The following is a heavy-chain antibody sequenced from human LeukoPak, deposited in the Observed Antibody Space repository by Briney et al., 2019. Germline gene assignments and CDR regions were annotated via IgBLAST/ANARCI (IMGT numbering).Heavy chain of an antibody. CDR3: ARDADLRGGTPYYFDY. D-gene: IGHD1-1*01. J-gene: IGHJ4*02. V-gene: IGHV1-69*13. Sequence: ASVKVSCKASAGTFSSYAISWVRQAPGQGLEWMGGIIPIFGTANYAQKFQGRVTITADESTSTAYMELSSLRSEDTAVYYCARDADLRGGTPYYFDYWGQGTLVTVSS. CDR2: IIPIFGTA. CDR1: AGTFSSYA.